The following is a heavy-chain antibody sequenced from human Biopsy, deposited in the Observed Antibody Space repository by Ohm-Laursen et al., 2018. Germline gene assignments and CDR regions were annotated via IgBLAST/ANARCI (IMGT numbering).Heavy chain of an antibody. CDR3: ASLEDRTFDK. J-gene: IGHJ4*02. V-gene: IGHV1-69*04. CDR2: IIPILHVP. CDR1: GGTLITYA. Sequence: ASVKVSCKASGGTLITYAISWVRQAPGQGLEWMGRIIPILHVPTYAQSFQGRVTINADKSTSTAYMELSGLRSEDTAVYYCASLEDRTFDKWGQGTLVTVSS.